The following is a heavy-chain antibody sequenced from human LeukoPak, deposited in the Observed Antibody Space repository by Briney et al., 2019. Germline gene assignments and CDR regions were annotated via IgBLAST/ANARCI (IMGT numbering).Heavy chain of an antibody. D-gene: IGHD3-16*02. J-gene: IGHJ4*02. CDR3: AKRYSYFDY. CDR1: GFTFSSYA. Sequence: GGSLRLSCTASGFTFSSYAMNWVRQAPGKGLEWVSGIGAGGTFTYYADSVKGRFTIFRDNSRNTLYLQMNSLRAEDTAVYYCAKRYSYFDYWGQGTLVTVSS. CDR2: IGAGGTFT. V-gene: IGHV3-23*01.